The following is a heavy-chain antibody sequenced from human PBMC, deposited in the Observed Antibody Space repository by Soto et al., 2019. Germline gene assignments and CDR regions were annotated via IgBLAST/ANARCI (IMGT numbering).Heavy chain of an antibody. CDR3: AKDVFYDFWSGYKDPNYYYYGMDV. CDR2: FSWNSGSI. CDR1: GFTLDGLS. J-gene: IGHJ6*02. D-gene: IGHD3-3*01. V-gene: IGHV3-9*01. Sequence: SLRPPCAAPGFTLDGLSLDWVRPAPRDGLGWVAGFSWNSGSIGYADSVKGRFTISRDNAKNSLYLQMNSLRAEDTALYYCAKDVFYDFWSGYKDPNYYYYGMDVWGQGTTVTVSS.